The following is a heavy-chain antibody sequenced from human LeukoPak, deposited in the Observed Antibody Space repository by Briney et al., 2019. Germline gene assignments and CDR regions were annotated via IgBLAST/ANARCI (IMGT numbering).Heavy chain of an antibody. CDR2: INPSGGNT. J-gene: IGHJ3*02. D-gene: IGHD1-26*01. Sequence: ASVKVSCKASGYTFTSYYMRWVRQAPGQGLEWMGIINPSGGNTSYAQKFQGRVTITRDTSTSTVYMELSSLRSEDTAVYYCARVSSGSHPPPRSAFDIWGQGTMVTVSS. V-gene: IGHV1-46*01. CDR3: ARVSSGSHPPPRSAFDI. CDR1: GYTFTSYY.